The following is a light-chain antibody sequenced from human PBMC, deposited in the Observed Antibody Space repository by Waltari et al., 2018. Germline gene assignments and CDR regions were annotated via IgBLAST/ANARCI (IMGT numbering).Light chain of an antibody. V-gene: IGLV2-11*01. CDR3: CSYAGSYIFGV. CDR1: SSDVGGYNS. CDR2: DVN. Sequence: QSALTQPRSVSGSPGQSVTLSCTGTSSDVGGYNSVSWYQQHPGKAPKLMIHDVNKRPSGVPDRFSGSKSGNTASLTISGLQAEDEADYYCCSYAGSYIFGVFGGGTKLTVL. J-gene: IGLJ2*01.